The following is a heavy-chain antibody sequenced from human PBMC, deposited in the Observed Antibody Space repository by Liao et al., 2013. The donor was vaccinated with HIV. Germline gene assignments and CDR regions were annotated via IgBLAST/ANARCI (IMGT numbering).Heavy chain of an antibody. CDR1: GGSMRSYH. J-gene: IGHJ5*02. CDR2: IFTGGNV. CDR3: ARDRRTSSNWPIGLT. V-gene: IGHV4-4*07. D-gene: IGHD1-20*01. Sequence: QVQLQESGPPVVKPSQMLSLTCSVSGGSMRSYHWTWIRQSAGKGLEWIGHIFTGGNVNYNPALRNRVSMSVDTSNNQFSLKLTSVTAADTAVYYCARDRRTSSNWPIGLTWGQGILVTVSP.